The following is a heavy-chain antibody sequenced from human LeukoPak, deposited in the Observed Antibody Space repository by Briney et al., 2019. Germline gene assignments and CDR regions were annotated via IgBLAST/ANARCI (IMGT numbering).Heavy chain of an antibody. V-gene: IGHV1-2*02. CDR2: INPNSGVT. CDR1: GYTFTGYY. Sequence: ASVKVSCKASGYTFTGYYLHWVRQAPGQGLEWMGWINPNSGVTDYVQKFQGRVTMTRDTSISTAYMELSRLSSDDTAVYYCARDYQTEAPDYWGQGTLVTVSS. CDR3: ARDYQTEAPDY. J-gene: IGHJ4*02.